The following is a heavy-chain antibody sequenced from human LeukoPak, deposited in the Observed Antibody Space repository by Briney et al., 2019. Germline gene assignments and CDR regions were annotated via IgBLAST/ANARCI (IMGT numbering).Heavy chain of an antibody. V-gene: IGHV4-31*03. CDR2: IYYSGST. CDR1: GGSISSGGYY. D-gene: IGHD3-3*01. J-gene: IGHJ4*02. CDR3: AKDYDFWSGSQPLFDY. Sequence: TLSLTCTVSGGSISSGGYYWSWIRQHPGKGLEWIGYIYYSGSTYYNPSFKSRVTISVDTSKNQFSLKLSSVTAADTAVYYCAKDYDFWSGSQPLFDYWGQGTLVTVSS.